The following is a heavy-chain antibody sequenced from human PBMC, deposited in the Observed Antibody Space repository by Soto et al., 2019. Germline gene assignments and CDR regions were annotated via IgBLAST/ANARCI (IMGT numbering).Heavy chain of an antibody. J-gene: IGHJ4*02. CDR1: GGSISSGDYY. CDR3: ARAQGSGFLGS. CDR2: IYYSCST. D-gene: IGHD3-10*01. V-gene: IGHV4-30-4*01. Sequence: QVQLQESGPGLVKPSQTLSLTCTFSGGSISSGDYYWSWISKPPGKGLECIGYIYYSCSTYYTPSLKSRVTISVDTSKTQFSLKLSSVTAADTAVDYCARAQGSGFLGSWGQGTLVTVSS.